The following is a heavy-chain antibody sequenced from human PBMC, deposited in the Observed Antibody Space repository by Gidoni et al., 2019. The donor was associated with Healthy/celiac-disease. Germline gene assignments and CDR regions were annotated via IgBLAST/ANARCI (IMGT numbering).Heavy chain of an antibody. Sequence: AASGFTFSSYAMHWVRRAPGKGLEWVAVISYDGSNKYYADSVKGRFTISRDNSKNTLYLQMNSLRAEDTAVYYCARHGYYGSGSYQNWFDPWGQGTLVTVSS. CDR1: GFTFSSYA. D-gene: IGHD3-10*01. J-gene: IGHJ5*02. V-gene: IGHV3-30-3*01. CDR2: ISYDGSNK. CDR3: ARHGYYGSGSYQNWFDP.